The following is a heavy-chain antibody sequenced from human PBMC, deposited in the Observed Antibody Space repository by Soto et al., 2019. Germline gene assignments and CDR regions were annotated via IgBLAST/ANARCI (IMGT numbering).Heavy chain of an antibody. D-gene: IGHD3-22*01. J-gene: IGHJ4*02. CDR3: ARAWYYYDSSRYCNRTGWMEPPMTFDY. V-gene: IGHV1-46*01. CDR1: GYPFTSHY. CDR2: INPGGGST. Sequence: XSVKGSCHASGYPFTSHYVRWGRRAPGQGLEWMGIINPGGGSTSYAQKFQGRVIMTRDTSTSTVYMELSSLRSEDTAVYYCARAWYYYDSSRYCNRTGWMEPPMTFDYWGQRTLVTVSS.